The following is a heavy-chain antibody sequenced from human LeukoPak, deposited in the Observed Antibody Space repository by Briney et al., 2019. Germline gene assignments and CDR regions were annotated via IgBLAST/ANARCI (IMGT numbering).Heavy chain of an antibody. Sequence: GGSLRLSCGASGFTFTSYAMSWARQAPGRGLEWVSGISGGGGSAFYADSVKGRFTISRDNSKNTLYLQMNSLRAEDTAVYYCAKDLHWGQGTLVTVSS. V-gene: IGHV3-23*01. CDR2: ISGGGGSA. CDR3: AKDLH. CDR1: GFTFTSYA. J-gene: IGHJ4*02.